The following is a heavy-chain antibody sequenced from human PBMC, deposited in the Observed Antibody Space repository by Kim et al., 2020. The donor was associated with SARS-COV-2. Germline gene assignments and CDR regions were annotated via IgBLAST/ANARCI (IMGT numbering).Heavy chain of an antibody. CDR1: GFTFSSNW. CDR2: IKRDGSEK. D-gene: IGHD4-17*01. J-gene: IGHJ4*02. V-gene: IGHV3-7*01. CDR3: ARTDYGGSPYFGY. Sequence: GGSLRLSCAASGFTFSSNWMSWVRQAPGKGLEWVANIKRDGSEKYYVDSVKGRSTSSRDNAKTSLYLQMNSLRAEDTAVYYCARTDYGGSPYFGYWGQGTLVAVSS.